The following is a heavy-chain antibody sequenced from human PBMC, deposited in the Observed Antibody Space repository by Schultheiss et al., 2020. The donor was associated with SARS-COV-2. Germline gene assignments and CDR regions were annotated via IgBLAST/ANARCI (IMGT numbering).Heavy chain of an antibody. D-gene: IGHD6-13*01. Sequence: GESLKISCAASGFTFSSYDMHWVRQATGKGLEWVSAISGSGGNTYYTDSVKGRFSVSRDHSKSTLYLQMNSLRAEDTAVYYCAKDLHSKGQGIAAAGTFDYWGQGTLVTVSS. V-gene: IGHV3-23*01. CDR3: AKDLHSKGQGIAAAGTFDY. CDR1: GFTFSSYD. CDR2: ISGSGGNT. J-gene: IGHJ4*02.